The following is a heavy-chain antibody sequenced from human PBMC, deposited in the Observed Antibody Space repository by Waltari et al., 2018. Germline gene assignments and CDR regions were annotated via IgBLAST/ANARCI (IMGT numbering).Heavy chain of an antibody. D-gene: IGHD2-15*01. CDR3: ARAGLLGAFDV. Sequence: EVQLVESGGGLFQPGGSLRLSCAASGVTLSRSWIHWVRQAPGKGLMWVSRSNNDWSSTVYADSVKGRFTISRDDAKNTVSLQMNNLSAEDTALYYCARAGLLGAFDVWGQGTMVTVSS. V-gene: IGHV3-74*03. CDR1: GVTLSRSW. J-gene: IGHJ3*01. CDR2: SNNDWSST.